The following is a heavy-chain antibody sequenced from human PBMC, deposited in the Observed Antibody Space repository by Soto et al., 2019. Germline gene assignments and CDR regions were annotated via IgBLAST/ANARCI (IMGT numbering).Heavy chain of an antibody. CDR2: INAGTGQV. CDR1: GYIFTRCG. Sequence: ASVKVSCKASGYIFTRCGIHCVRQAPGQGLEWVGWINAGTGQVKYSQKFQGRVSITRDTSASTAYMELSSLKSEDTAVYYCARVMAVQAFDIWGQGTKVTVSS. V-gene: IGHV1-3*01. J-gene: IGHJ3*02. D-gene: IGHD4-17*01. CDR3: ARVMAVQAFDI.